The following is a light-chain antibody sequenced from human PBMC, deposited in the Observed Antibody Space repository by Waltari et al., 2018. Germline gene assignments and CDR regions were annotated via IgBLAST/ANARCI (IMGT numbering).Light chain of an antibody. CDR3: SSFTSSNTGI. Sequence: HSALAQPASVSGSPGQSITISCTGISSDVGAYNYVSWYQQHPGKAPQLIIYDVNNRPSGVSNRFSGYKSGSSASLTISGLQAEDEADYYCSSFTSSNTGIFGGGTKLTVL. V-gene: IGLV2-14*03. J-gene: IGLJ2*01. CDR2: DVN. CDR1: SSDVGAYNY.